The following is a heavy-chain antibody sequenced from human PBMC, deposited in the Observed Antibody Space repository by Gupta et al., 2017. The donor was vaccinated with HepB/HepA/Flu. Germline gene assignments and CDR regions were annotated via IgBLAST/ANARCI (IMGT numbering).Heavy chain of an antibody. Sequence: QVQLVDSGGGVVQPGRSLRLSCAASGFTFSSYGMHWVRQAPGKGLEGVAVISYDGSNKYYADSVKGRFTIYRDNSKNTLYLQMNSLRAEDTAVYYCAKSNWGSEGGDYMDVWGKGTTVTVSS. CDR2: ISYDGSNK. J-gene: IGHJ6*03. CDR1: GFTFSSYG. CDR3: AKSNWGSEGGDYMDV. V-gene: IGHV3-30*18. D-gene: IGHD7-27*01.